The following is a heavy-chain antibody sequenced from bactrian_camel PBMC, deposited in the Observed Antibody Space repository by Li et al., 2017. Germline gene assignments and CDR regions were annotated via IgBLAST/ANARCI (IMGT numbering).Heavy chain of an antibody. V-gene: IGHV3S53*01. CDR2: IDSDNST. D-gene: IGHD4*01. CDR3: AAGSRVCNSDNWSSISDSAA. Sequence: HVQLVESGGGSVQAGGSLRLSCAASRAVYDNYCMAWFRQSPGKEREGVASIDSDNSTSYAESVKGRFTISRDNAKNTLYLQLNMLKPEDTAMYYCAAGSRVCNSDNWSSISDSAAWGQGTQVTVS. J-gene: IGHJ6*01. CDR1: RAVYDNYC.